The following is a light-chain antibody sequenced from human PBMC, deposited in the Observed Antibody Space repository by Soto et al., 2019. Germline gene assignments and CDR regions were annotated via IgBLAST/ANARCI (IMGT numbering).Light chain of an antibody. CDR2: AAS. Sequence: DIQLTQSPSFLSASVGARVTITCRASQGISSYLAWYQQKPGKAPKLLIYAASTLQSGVPSRFSGSGSGTELTITISSLQPEDVETYDCQQLNSYPITFGQGTRLEIK. J-gene: IGKJ5*01. CDR3: QQLNSYPIT. V-gene: IGKV1-9*01. CDR1: QGISSY.